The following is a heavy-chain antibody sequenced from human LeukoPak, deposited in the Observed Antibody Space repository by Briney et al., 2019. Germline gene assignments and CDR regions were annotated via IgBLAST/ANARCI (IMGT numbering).Heavy chain of an antibody. J-gene: IGHJ4*02. CDR1: GFTFSNYG. CDR3: ARDWNDSFDY. CDR2: ISYDGSNK. V-gene: IGHV3-30*03. Sequence: PGGSLRLSCAASGFTFSNYGIHWVRQAPGKGLEWVAVISYDGSNKYYADSVKGRFTISRDNSKNTLYLQMNSLRAEDTAVYYCARDWNDSFDYWGQGTLVTVSS. D-gene: IGHD1-1*01.